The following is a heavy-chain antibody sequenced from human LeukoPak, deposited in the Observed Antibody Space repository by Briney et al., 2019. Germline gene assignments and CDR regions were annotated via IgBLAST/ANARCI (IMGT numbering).Heavy chain of an antibody. Sequence: LQTLSLTCTVSGGSISNGVYYWIWIRQHPGEGLEWIGKIFYSGTTNYNTSLTSRVSISIATSKNQFSLRLNSVTAADTAVYYCARFVVVPADHSDYYGMDVWGQGTTVTVSS. CDR1: GGSISNGVYY. D-gene: IGHD2-2*01. V-gene: IGHV4-31*03. CDR3: ARFVVVPADHSDYYGMDV. J-gene: IGHJ6*02. CDR2: IFYSGTT.